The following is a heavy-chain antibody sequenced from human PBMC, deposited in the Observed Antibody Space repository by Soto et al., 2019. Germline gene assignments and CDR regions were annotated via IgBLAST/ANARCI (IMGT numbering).Heavy chain of an antibody. CDR1: EDSISKPPYY. Sequence: SATLPVPGRVLEDSISKPPYYCIWIQQPPGKGLEWMGSFNYRGSTNYNPSLKSRVTISADTSKNQFSLKLTSVTAADTAVYYCARIPTYYNYVRGNSTYWALRTLLTV. V-gene: IGHV4-39*07. CDR3: ARIPTYYNYVRGNSTY. J-gene: IGHJ4*02. D-gene: IGHD3-16*01. CDR2: FNYRGST.